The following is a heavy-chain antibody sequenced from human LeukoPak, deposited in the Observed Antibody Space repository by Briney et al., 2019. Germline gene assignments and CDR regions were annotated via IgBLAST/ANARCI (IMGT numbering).Heavy chain of an antibody. D-gene: IGHD5-12*01. CDR1: GYTFTGYY. Sequence: ASVKVSCKASGYTFTGYYMHWVRQAPGQGLEWMGWINPNSGGTNYAQKFQGRVTMTRDTSISTAYMELSRLRSDDTAVYYCARESYGGRYSGQLFQHWGQGTLVTVSS. CDR2: INPNSGGT. CDR3: ARESYGGRYSGQLFQH. V-gene: IGHV1-2*02. J-gene: IGHJ1*01.